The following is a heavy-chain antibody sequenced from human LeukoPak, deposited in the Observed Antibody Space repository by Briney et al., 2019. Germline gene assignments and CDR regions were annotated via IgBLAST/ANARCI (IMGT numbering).Heavy chain of an antibody. V-gene: IGHV3-74*01. J-gene: IGHJ4*02. D-gene: IGHD4-17*01. Sequence: GGSLRLSCAASGFTFSDTWMHWVRQAPGEGLVWVSRIRSDGSDTRYAESVKGRFTISRDNSKNTLYLQMNSLRAEDTAVYYCAKEIWPTVTTPGWTYFDYWGQGALVTVSS. CDR1: GFTFSDTW. CDR3: AKEIWPTVTTPGWTYFDY. CDR2: IRSDGSDT.